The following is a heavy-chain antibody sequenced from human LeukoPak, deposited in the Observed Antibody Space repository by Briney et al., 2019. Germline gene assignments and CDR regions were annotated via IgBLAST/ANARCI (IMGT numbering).Heavy chain of an antibody. V-gene: IGHV3-23*01. J-gene: IGHJ4*02. D-gene: IGHD3-22*01. CDR3: AKWPPTPSSGYYPDY. Sequence: GGSLRLSCAASGFTVSSNYMSWVRQAPGKGLEWVSAISGSGGSTYYADSVKGRFTISRDNSKNTLYLQMNSLRAEDTAVYYCAKWPPTPSSGYYPDYWGQGTLVTVSS. CDR2: ISGSGGST. CDR1: GFTVSSNY.